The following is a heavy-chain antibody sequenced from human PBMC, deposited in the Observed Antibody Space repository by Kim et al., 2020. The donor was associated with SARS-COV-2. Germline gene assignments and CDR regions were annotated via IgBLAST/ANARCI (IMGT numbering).Heavy chain of an antibody. CDR2: IYWDDDK. J-gene: IGHJ4*02. Sequence: SGPTLVNPTQTLTLTCTFSGFSLSTSGVGVGWIRQPPGKALEWLALIYWDDDKRYSPSLKSRLTITKDTSKNQVVLTMTNMDPVDTATYYCAHTTFVITFGGVIVGYCDYGGRGTLVTVS. V-gene: IGHV2-5*02. CDR3: AHTTFVITFGGVIVGYCDY. CDR1: GFSLSTSGVG. D-gene: IGHD3-16*02.